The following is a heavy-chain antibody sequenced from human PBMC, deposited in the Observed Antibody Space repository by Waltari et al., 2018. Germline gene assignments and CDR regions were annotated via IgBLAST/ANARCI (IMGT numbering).Heavy chain of an antibody. CDR2: IRYYGSNK. CDR3: AKGSDDAPQN. V-gene: IGHV3-30*02. J-gene: IGHJ4*02. D-gene: IGHD2-2*01. Sequence: QVQLVASGGGVVQPGGSLRLSCAASGFTYSSYGMHWVRQAPGKGLEWVAFIRYYGSNKYYADSVKGRFTISRDNSKNTLYLQMNSLRAEDTAVYYCAKGSDDAPQNWGQGTLVTVSS. CDR1: GFTYSSYG.